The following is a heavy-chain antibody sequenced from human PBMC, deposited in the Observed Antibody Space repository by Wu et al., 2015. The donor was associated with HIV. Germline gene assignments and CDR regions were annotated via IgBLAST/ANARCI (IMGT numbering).Heavy chain of an antibody. J-gene: IGHJ6*02. Sequence: QVQLVQSGAEVKKPGSSVKVSCKASGGTFSSYAISWVRQAPGQGLEWMGRIIPIFGTANYAQKFQGRVTITADESTSTAYMELSSLRSEDTAVYYCARDLARGYSYGSPFYYYYGMDVWGQGTTVTVSS. CDR1: GGTFSSYA. D-gene: IGHD5-18*01. CDR3: ARDLARGYSYGSPFYYYYGMDV. V-gene: IGHV1-69*15. CDR2: IIPIFGTA.